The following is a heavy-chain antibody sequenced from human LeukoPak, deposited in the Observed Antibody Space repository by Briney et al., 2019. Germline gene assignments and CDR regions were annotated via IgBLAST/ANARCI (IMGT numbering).Heavy chain of an antibody. D-gene: IGHD3-22*01. CDR3: ARGGYYYDSSGYFPSMDV. V-gene: IGHV4-59*12. CDR1: GASISSYY. CDR2: IYYSGST. Sequence: SETLSLTCTVSGASISSYYWSWLRQPPGKGLEWIGYIYYSGSTNYNPSLKSRVTISVDTSKNQFSLKLSSVTAADTAVYYCARGGYYYDSSGYFPSMDVWGKGTTVTVSS. J-gene: IGHJ6*03.